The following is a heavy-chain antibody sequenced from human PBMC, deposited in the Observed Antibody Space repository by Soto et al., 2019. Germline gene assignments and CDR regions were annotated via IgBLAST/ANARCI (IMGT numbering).Heavy chain of an antibody. CDR3: ARDTGGRYDF. D-gene: IGHD3-16*01. CDR1: GFTFSDYY. Sequence: PGGSLRLSCAASGFTFSDYYMYWVRQLPGNGLEFVGRTRNKSNSYTAEYSPSVKGIFTISIHDSYYSMYLQMNSLKTEDTAVYLCARDTGGRYDFWGQGGLVTVSS. V-gene: IGHV3-72*01. J-gene: IGHJ4*02. CDR2: TRNKSNSYTA.